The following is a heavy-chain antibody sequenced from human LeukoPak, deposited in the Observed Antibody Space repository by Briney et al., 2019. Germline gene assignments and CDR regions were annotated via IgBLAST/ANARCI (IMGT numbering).Heavy chain of an antibody. J-gene: IGHJ4*02. V-gene: IGHV4-39*01. Sequence: SSETLSLTCTVSGGSISVSSYYWAWIRQPPGKGLEWIGSTYHSGSTYYKPSLKSRVTISVDTSKNQFSLKLISVTAADTAVYYCARVRRRYYDSSGLYYFDYWGQGTLVTVSS. CDR2: TYHSGST. CDR1: GGSISVSSYY. CDR3: ARVRRRYYDSSGLYYFDY. D-gene: IGHD3-22*01.